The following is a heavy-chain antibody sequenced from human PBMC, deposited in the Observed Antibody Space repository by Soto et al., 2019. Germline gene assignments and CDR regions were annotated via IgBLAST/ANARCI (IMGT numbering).Heavy chain of an antibody. J-gene: IGHJ4*02. CDR3: ARGSCSITSCYIAYYFDL. Sequence: QVQLVQSGAEVEKPGSSVKVSCKASGGTFSRYAISWVRQAPGPGLEWMGEIIPMFGTSSYAQKFQGRVTITADESTSTACMEMMRLRSEDTAVYYCARGSCSITSCYIAYYFDLWGQGTLVTVSS. D-gene: IGHD2-2*02. CDR2: IIPMFGTS. CDR1: GGTFSRYA. V-gene: IGHV1-69*19.